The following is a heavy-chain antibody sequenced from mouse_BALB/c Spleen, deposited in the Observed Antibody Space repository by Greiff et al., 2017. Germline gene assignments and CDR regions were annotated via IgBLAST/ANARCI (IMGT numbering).Heavy chain of an antibody. J-gene: IGHJ2*01. D-gene: IGHD3-2*01. CDR2: IDPSDSYT. V-gene: IGHV1S127*01. CDR1: GYTFTSYW. Sequence: QVQLQQPGAELVKPGASVKMSCKASGYTFTSYWMHWVKQRPGQGLEWIGVIDPSDSYTSYNQKFKGKATLTVDTSSSTAYMQLSSLTSEDSAVYYWTRRDSSAFDDWGQGTTLTVSS. CDR3: TRRDSSAFDD.